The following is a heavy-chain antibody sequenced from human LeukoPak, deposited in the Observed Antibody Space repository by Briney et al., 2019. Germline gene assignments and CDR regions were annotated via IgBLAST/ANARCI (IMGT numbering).Heavy chain of an antibody. CDR1: GYTFTSYD. CDR3: ARVGPELRYFDWLLWFDY. V-gene: IGHV1-8*01. D-gene: IGHD3-9*01. Sequence: GASVTVSCKGSGYTFTSYDIHWVRQATGQGLEWMGWVNPNSGNSGSARKFRDRVTITRDTSTGTVYLELRSLRSEDTAIYYCARVGPELRYFDWLLWFDYWGQGTLVTVSS. CDR2: VNPNSGNS. J-gene: IGHJ4*02.